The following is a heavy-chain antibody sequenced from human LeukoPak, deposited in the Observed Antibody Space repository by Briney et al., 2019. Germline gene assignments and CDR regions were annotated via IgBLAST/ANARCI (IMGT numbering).Heavy chain of an antibody. CDR1: GFTFSSYG. Sequence: GRSLRLSCAASGFTFSSYGMHWVRQAPGKGLEWVSVITGNSGTTYYAESVKGRFTISRENSKDTLYLQMNSLRAEDTAVYHCAKLGDGSGYYHYWGQGILVTVSS. V-gene: IGHV3-23*01. CDR3: AKLGDGSGYYHY. J-gene: IGHJ4*02. D-gene: IGHD3-22*01. CDR2: ITGNSGTT.